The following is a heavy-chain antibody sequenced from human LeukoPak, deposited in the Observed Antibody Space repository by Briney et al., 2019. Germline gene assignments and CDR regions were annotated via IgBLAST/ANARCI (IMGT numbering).Heavy chain of an antibody. CDR2: ISSGSTI. J-gene: IGHJ4*02. Sequence: GGSLRLSCAASGFTFSSYEMNWVRQAPGKGLEWVSYISSGSTIYDADSVKGRFTISRDDAKNSLYLQMNSLRAEDTAVYYCARESIAVAGAPFDYWGQGTLVTVSS. D-gene: IGHD6-19*01. V-gene: IGHV3-48*03. CDR1: GFTFSSYE. CDR3: ARESIAVAGAPFDY.